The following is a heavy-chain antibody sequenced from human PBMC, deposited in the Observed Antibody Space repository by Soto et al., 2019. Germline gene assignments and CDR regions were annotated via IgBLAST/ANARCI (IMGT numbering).Heavy chain of an antibody. D-gene: IGHD6-13*01. CDR1: GFTFSSYS. J-gene: IGHJ3*02. Sequence: EVQLVESGGGLVKPGGSLRLSCAASGFTFSSYSMNWVRQAPGKGLEWVSSISSSSSYIYYADSVKGRFTISRDNAKNSLYLQMNSLRAEDTAVYYCAREGAAAAHIYAFDIWGQGTMVTVSS. CDR2: ISSSSSYI. CDR3: AREGAAAAHIYAFDI. V-gene: IGHV3-21*01.